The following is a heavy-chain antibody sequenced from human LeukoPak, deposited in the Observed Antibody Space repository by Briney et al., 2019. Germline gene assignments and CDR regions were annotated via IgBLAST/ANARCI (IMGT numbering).Heavy chain of an antibody. J-gene: IGHJ2*01. CDR3: ARDRRKNYYDSSGYYSPRDWYFDL. CDR1: GFTFSSYS. V-gene: IGHV3-21*01. D-gene: IGHD3-22*01. Sequence: GGSLRLSCAASGFTFSSYSMNWVRQAPGKGLEWVSSISSSSSYIYYADSVKGRFTISRDNAKNSLHLQMNSLRAEDTAVYYCARDRRKNYYDSSGYYSPRDWYFDLWGRGTLVTVSS. CDR2: ISSSSSYI.